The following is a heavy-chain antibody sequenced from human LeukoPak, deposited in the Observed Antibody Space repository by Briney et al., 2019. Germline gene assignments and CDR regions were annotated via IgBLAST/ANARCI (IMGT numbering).Heavy chain of an antibody. J-gene: IGHJ4*02. CDR1: GFTFSSYS. D-gene: IGHD6-19*01. Sequence: GGSLRLSCAASGFTFSSYSMNWVRQAPGKGLEWVSSISSSSSYIYYADSVKGRFTISRDNAKNSLYLQMNSLRAEDTAVYYCARDPRWLVIRRTFDYWGQGTLVTVSS. V-gene: IGHV3-21*01. CDR3: ARDPRWLVIRRTFDY. CDR2: ISSSSSYI.